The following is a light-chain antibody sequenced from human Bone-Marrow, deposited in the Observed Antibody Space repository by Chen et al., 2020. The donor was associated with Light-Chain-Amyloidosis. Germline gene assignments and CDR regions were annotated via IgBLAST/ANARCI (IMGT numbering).Light chain of an antibody. V-gene: IGKV1-27*01. Sequence: IQMTQSPSSLSASVGDRVSLTCRASRPISFFLAWYQQKPGRLPRLLIYAARTLQSGVPSRFSGSTSGTDFTLTISSLQPEDVATYYSAPFTFGPGTKVDIK. CDR2: AAR. J-gene: IGKJ3*01. CDR3: APFT. CDR1: RPISFF.